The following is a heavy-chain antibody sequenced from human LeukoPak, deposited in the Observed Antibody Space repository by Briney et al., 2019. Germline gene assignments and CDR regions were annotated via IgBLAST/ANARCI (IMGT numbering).Heavy chain of an antibody. V-gene: IGHV4-39*07. CDR3: ARDRSGYSYYYYYYMDV. CDR1: GGSISSSSYY. J-gene: IGHJ6*03. Sequence: SETLSLTCTVSGGSISSSSYYWGWIRQPPGKGPEWIGSIYYSGSTYYNPSLKSRVTISVDTSKNQFSLKLSSVTAADTAVYYCARDRSGYSYYYYYYMDVWGKGTTVTVSS. CDR2: IYYSGST. D-gene: IGHD5-12*01.